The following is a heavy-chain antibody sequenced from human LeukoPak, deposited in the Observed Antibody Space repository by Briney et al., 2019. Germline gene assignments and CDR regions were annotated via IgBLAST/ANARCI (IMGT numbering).Heavy chain of an antibody. J-gene: IGHJ4*02. CDR3: ARGVRGRKWYYFDS. CDR1: GDSITSGDYY. Sequence: ASETLSLTCSVSGDSITSGDYYWTWIRQSPGEGLEWLGYIYHSGSTLYHPSLESRLSLSVDTSKNQFSLTLTSVTAADSAVFYCARGVRGRKWYYFDSWGRGALVTVSP. CDR2: IYHSGST. D-gene: IGHD2-15*01. V-gene: IGHV4-30-4*01.